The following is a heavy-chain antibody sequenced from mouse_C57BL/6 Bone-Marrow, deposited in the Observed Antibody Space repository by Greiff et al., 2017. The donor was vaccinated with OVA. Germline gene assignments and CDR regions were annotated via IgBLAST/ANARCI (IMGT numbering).Heavy chain of an antibody. CDR1: GFNIKDDY. CDR3: TVAVDY. J-gene: IGHJ2*01. CDR2: IDPENGDT. D-gene: IGHD1-1*02. Sequence: EVKLMESGAELVRPGASVKLSCTASGFNIKDDYMHWVKQRPEQGLEWIGWIDPENGDTEYASKFQGKATITADTSSNTAYLQLSSLTSEDTAVYYCTVAVDYWGQGTTLTVSS. V-gene: IGHV14-4*01.